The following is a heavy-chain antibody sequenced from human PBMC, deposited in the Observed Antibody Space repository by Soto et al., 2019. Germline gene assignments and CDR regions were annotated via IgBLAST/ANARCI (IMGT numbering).Heavy chain of an antibody. D-gene: IGHD3-16*01. V-gene: IGHV1-69*05. J-gene: IGHJ6*01. CDR2: IMPIFRTA. CDR3: AKDQDLPELGGKNYFIMES. CDR1: GGTFSTAA. Sequence: QVQVEQSGAEVKKPGSSVKVSCKASGGTFSTAAISWVRQAPGQGLAWMVGIMPIFRTADYAQKLQGRVTFTSHETTIISLLELKRPSSEDRAIYYFAKDQDLPELGGKNYFIMESWGKGPMVIVS.